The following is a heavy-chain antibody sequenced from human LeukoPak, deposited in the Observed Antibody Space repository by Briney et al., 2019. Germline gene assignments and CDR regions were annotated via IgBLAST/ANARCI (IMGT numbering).Heavy chain of an antibody. CDR2: MNLNSGNK. J-gene: IGHJ3*02. CDR3: ARGRYSSSWYQGAPDAFDI. Sequence: ASVTVSFTASGYTFTIYDINWVRQATGQGREWMGWMNLNSGNKGYAQKFQGRVTINRNTSISTAYMELSSLRSEDTAVYYCARGRYSSSWYQGAPDAFDIWGQGTMVTVSS. D-gene: IGHD6-13*01. V-gene: IGHV1-8*03. CDR1: GYTFTIYD.